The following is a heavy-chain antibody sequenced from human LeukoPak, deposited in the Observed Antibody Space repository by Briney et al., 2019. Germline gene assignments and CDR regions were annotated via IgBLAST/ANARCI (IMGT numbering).Heavy chain of an antibody. V-gene: IGHV4-38-2*02. CDR3: VKEGEGSVSH. J-gene: IGHJ4*02. D-gene: IGHD3-16*01. Sequence: PSETLSLTCTVSGYSISSGYHWGWIRQPPGKGLEWIGSIYHSGSTYYNPSLKSRVVISVDTSKNQFSLKLSSVTAADTAVYYCVKEGEGSVSHWGQGILVTVSS. CDR1: GYSISSGYH. CDR2: IYHSGST.